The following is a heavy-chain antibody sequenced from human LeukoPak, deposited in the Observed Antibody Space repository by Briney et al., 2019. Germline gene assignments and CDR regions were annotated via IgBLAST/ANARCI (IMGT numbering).Heavy chain of an antibody. CDR1: GFTFSDYY. J-gene: IGHJ3*02. CDR2: ISGSSSYT. CDR3: ARDRLGAGSFDI. D-gene: IGHD7-27*01. Sequence: KSGGSLRLSCAASGFTFSDYYMSCIRQAPGKGLEWVTYISGSSSYTNYADSVKGRFTISRDNAKNSLYLQMNSLRDEDTAVYYCARDRLGAGSFDIWGQGTMVTVSS. V-gene: IGHV3-11*06.